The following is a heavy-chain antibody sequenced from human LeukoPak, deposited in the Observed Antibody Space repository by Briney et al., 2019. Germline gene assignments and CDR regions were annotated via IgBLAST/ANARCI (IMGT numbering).Heavy chain of an antibody. J-gene: IGHJ4*02. CDR3: ARGLISGDYSKSFEY. CDR2: MNHSEST. V-gene: IGHV4-34*01. Sequence: PSETLSLTCAVYGGSFSGYYWSWIRQPPRKGLEWIGEMNHSESTSHNPSLKSRVTISVDTAKNQFSLTVTSATAADTAVYYCARGLISGDYSKSFEYWGQGTLVTVSS. D-gene: IGHD4-11*01. CDR1: GGSFSGYY.